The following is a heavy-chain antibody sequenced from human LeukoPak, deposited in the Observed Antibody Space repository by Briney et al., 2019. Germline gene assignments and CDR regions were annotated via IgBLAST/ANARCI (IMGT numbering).Heavy chain of an antibody. CDR2: ISWNSGSI. CDR1: GFTFDDYA. V-gene: IGHV3-9*01. CDR3: AKGSAGSVYYGMDV. Sequence: GRSLRLSCAASGFTFDDYAMHWVRQAPGKGLEWVSGISWNSGSIGYADSVKGRFTISRDNAKNSLYLQMNSLRAEDTALYYCAKGSAGSVYYGMDVWGQGTTVTVSS. J-gene: IGHJ6*02.